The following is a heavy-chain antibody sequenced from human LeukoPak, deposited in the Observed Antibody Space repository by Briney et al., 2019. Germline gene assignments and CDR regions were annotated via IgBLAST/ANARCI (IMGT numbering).Heavy chain of an antibody. CDR2: IYYSGST. Sequence: SETLSLTCTVSGGSISSYYWSWIRQPPGKGLEWIGYIYYSGSTNYSPSLKSRVTISVDTSKNQFSLKLSSVTAADTAVYYCARTEGRLLWFGELSPFDYWGQGTLVSVSS. V-gene: IGHV4-59*01. D-gene: IGHD3-10*01. J-gene: IGHJ4*02. CDR3: ARTEGRLLWFGELSPFDY. CDR1: GGSISSYY.